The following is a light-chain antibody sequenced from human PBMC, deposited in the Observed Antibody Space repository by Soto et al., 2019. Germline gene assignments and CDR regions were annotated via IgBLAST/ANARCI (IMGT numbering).Light chain of an antibody. CDR1: QSISSY. Sequence: DFQMTQSASSLSASVGDMVTITCRARQSISSYLNGYQQKPGKATKLLIYAASSLQSGVTSRFSGSESVTDFTFTNSSLQPEAFATYYCQQSYSTLYTSGRSTKLESK. J-gene: IGKJ2*01. V-gene: IGKV1-39*01. CDR2: AAS. CDR3: QQSYSTLYT.